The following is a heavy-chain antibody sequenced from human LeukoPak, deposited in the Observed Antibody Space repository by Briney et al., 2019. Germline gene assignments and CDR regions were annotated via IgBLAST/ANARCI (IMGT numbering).Heavy chain of an antibody. CDR3: AKRDVWSSGWYNFDY. D-gene: IGHD6-19*01. CDR2: ISGSGGST. Sequence: GGSLRLSCAASGFTFSSYAMSWVRQAPGKGLEWVSTISGSGGSTYYADSVKGRLTISRDNSKNTLYLQMNSLRAEDTAVYYCAKRDVWSSGWYNFDYWGQGTLVTVSS. J-gene: IGHJ4*02. V-gene: IGHV3-23*01. CDR1: GFTFSSYA.